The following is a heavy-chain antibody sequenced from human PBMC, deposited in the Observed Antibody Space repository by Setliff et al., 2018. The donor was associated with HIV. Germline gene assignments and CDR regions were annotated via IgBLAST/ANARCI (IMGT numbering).Heavy chain of an antibody. CDR3: AKHMVRGAITGEAFDV. V-gene: IGHV5-51*01. D-gene: IGHD3-10*01. Sequence: GESLKISCKASGDKSMTYWIGWVRPMPGKGLEWMVIIFPGDSDTKYSPSFEGPVTISADKSINTAYLQWTSLRASDTAMYYCAKHMVRGAITGEAFDVWGQGTMVTVSS. CDR1: GDKSMTYW. J-gene: IGHJ3*01. CDR2: IFPGDSDT.